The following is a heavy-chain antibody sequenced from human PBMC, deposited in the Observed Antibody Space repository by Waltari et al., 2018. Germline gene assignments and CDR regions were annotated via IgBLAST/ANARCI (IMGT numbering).Heavy chain of an antibody. Sequence: EVQLVESGGGLVRPGGSLRLSCAASGFTFNTYWMHWVRHAPGKGLGWVERINSEGSLISYAASVKGRFTISRDNAKNTLYLQMNSLRAEDTAVYYCARGGGSLDYWGQGTQVTVSS. CDR3: ARGGGSLDY. J-gene: IGHJ4*02. V-gene: IGHV3-74*01. CDR2: INSEGSLI. CDR1: GFTFNTYW. D-gene: IGHD3-10*01.